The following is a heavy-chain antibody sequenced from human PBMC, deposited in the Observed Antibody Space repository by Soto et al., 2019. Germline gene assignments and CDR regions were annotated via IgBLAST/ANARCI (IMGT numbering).Heavy chain of an antibody. CDR1: GFTFSDHY. V-gene: IGHV3-72*01. Sequence: GGSLRLSCAASGFTFSDHYMDWVRQAPGKGLEWVGRTRNKANSYTTEYAASVKGRFTISRDDSKNSLYLQMNSLKTEDTAVYYCARGGYCSSASCYTDYYAMDVWGQGTTVTVS. J-gene: IGHJ6*02. D-gene: IGHD2-2*02. CDR3: ARGGYCSSASCYTDYYAMDV. CDR2: TRNKANSYTT.